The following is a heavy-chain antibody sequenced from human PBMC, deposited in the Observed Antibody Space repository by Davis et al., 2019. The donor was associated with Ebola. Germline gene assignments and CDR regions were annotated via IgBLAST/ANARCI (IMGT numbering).Heavy chain of an antibody. D-gene: IGHD4-23*01. V-gene: IGHV4-39*01. CDR3: ARRDYGGYWYFDL. CDR1: GGSISSSSYY. CDR2: IYYSGST. J-gene: IGHJ2*01. Sequence: GSLRLSCTVSGGSISSSSYYWGWIRQPPGKGLEWIGNIYYSGSTYYNPSLKSRVTISVDTSKNQFSLKLSSVTAADTAVYYCARRDYGGYWYFDLWGRGTLVTVSS.